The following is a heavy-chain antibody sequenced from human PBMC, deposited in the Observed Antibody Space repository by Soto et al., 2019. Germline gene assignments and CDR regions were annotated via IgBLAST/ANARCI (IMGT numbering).Heavy chain of an antibody. CDR2: IYPGDSDT. V-gene: IGHV5-51*01. CDR1: GYSFTSYW. J-gene: IGHJ3*02. D-gene: IGHD6-6*01. Sequence: GAALKISCKGSGYSFTSYWIGWVRQMPGKGLEWMGIIYPGDSDTRYSPSFQGQVTISADKSISTAYLQWSSLKASDTAMYYCARSSIAARPDAFDIWGQGTMVTVSS. CDR3: ARSSIAARPDAFDI.